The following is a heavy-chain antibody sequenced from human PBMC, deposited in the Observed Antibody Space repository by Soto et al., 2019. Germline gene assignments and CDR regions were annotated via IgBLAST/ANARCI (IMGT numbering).Heavy chain of an antibody. V-gene: IGHV1-69*01. J-gene: IGHJ6*02. D-gene: IGHD3-10*01. CDR1: GGTFTSYA. CDR3: ARGSESPMDV. CDR2: INSILRIT. Sequence: QVQLVQSGAEVKKPGSSVKVSCKASGGTFTSYAISWVRQAPGQGLEWVGGINSILRITKYAQKFQVRVTITADESTSTAYMEFNSLRSEDTAVFYCARGSESPMDVWGQGTTVTVSS.